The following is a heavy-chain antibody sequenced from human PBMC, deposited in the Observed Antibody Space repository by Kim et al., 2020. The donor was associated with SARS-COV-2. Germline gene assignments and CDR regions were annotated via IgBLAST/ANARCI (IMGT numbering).Heavy chain of an antibody. Sequence: SETLSLTCTVSGGSVSSYYWSWIRQPAGKGLEWIGCIYPSGSTNYNPSLKSRVSMSEDTSKNQVSLKLSSVTAADTAFYYCARDQFRSSAFDNWFDPWGQGILVTVSS. D-gene: IGHD3-10*01. CDR2: IYPSGST. V-gene: IGHV4-4*07. CDR3: ARDQFRSSAFDNWFDP. J-gene: IGHJ5*02. CDR1: GGSVSSYY.